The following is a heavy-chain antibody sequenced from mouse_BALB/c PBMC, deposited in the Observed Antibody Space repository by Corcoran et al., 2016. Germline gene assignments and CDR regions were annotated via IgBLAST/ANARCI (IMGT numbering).Heavy chain of an antibody. CDR1: GYTFNDYY. CDR3: ARLITTVDYYAMDY. D-gene: IGHD1-1*01. CDR2: IYPGSGNT. J-gene: IGHJ4*01. V-gene: IGHV1-84*02. Sequence: QIQLQQSGPELVKPGASVKISCKASGYTFNDYYINWVKQKPGQGLEWIGWIYPGSGNTKYNEKFKGKATLTVDTSSNTAYMQLSSLTSEDTAFYFCARLITTVDYYAMDYWGQGTSVTVSS.